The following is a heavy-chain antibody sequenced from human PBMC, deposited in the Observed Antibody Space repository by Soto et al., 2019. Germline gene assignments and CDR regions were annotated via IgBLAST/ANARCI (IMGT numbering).Heavy chain of an antibody. CDR1: GFTFSSFA. CDR2: ISKDGGST. Sequence: EVQLLESGGGLVQPGGSLRLSCAASGFTFSSFAMNWVRQAPGKGLEWVSAISKDGGSTYYADSVKGRFAISRDNSKNTLYLQVNSLRAAATALYYCARELYYIFDYWGQGTLVTVSS. D-gene: IGHD3-10*01. CDR3: ARELYYIFDY. J-gene: IGHJ4*02. V-gene: IGHV3-23*01.